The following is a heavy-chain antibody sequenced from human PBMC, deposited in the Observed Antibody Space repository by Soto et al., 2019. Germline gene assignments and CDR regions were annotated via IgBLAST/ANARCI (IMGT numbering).Heavy chain of an antibody. CDR3: VRYCSGGRCPDAFDI. CDR1: GFTFSGSA. J-gene: IGHJ3*02. CDR2: IRSKANSNAT. D-gene: IGHD2-15*01. V-gene: IGHV3-73*02. Sequence: EVQLVESGGGLVQPGGSLKLSCVASGFTFSGSAMHWVRQASGKGLEWVGRIRSKANSNATAYGASVKGRFTISRDDSKNSAYLQMTSLKTEDTAVYYCVRYCSGGRCPDAFDIWGQGTMVTVSS.